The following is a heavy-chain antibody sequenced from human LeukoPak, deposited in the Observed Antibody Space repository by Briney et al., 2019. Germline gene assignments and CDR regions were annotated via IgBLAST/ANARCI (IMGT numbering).Heavy chain of an antibody. CDR2: ISSDGTTT. V-gene: IGHV3-74*01. Sequence: PGGSLRLSCAASGFTLSKYWMHWVRQAPGKGLAWVSRISSDGTTTAYADSVKGRFTISRDSAKNMLYLQMNSLRVEDTAMYYCASPGDNYAILGLDYWGQGTLVTVYS. CDR3: ASPGDNYAILGLDY. D-gene: IGHD3-9*01. J-gene: IGHJ4*02. CDR1: GFTLSKYW.